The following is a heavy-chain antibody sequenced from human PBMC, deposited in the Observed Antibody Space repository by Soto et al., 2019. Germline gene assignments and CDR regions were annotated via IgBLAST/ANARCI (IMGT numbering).Heavy chain of an antibody. J-gene: IGHJ6*02. CDR2: IYPGDSDT. V-gene: IGHV5-51*01. D-gene: IGHD2-2*01. CDR1: GYSFTSYW. CDR3: AKDPDTRAYYYVGMHV. Sequence: GESLKISCKGSGYSFTSYWIGWVRQMPGKGLEWMGIIYPGDSDTRYSPSFQGQVTISADKSISTAYLQMNSLRAEDSAVYYCAKDPDTRAYYYVGMHVWGQGTLVTVSS.